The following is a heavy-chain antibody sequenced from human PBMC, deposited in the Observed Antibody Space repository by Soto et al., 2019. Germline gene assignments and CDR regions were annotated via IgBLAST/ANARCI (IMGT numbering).Heavy chain of an antibody. Sequence: QIHLVQSGAEVRQPGASMKVSCQGSGYNYRIYSGYWGRQAPGPRLELMGWINGGDGNTKDAEKVQGGVSFSRDICARTAYMEVARLTSDDTAISYCARGGGATNFSSYGMDVWGQGTSVLVSS. D-gene: IGHD1-26*01. V-gene: IGHV1-3*01. J-gene: IGHJ6*02. CDR2: INGGDGNT. CDR1: GYNYRIYS. CDR3: ARGGGATNFSSYGMDV.